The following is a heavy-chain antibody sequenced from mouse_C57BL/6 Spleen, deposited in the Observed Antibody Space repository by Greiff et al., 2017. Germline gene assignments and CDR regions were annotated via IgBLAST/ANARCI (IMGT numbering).Heavy chain of an antibody. J-gene: IGHJ4*01. V-gene: IGHV3-6*01. Sequence: ESGPGLVKPSQSLSLTCSVTGYSITSGYYWNWIRQFPGNKLEWMGYISYDGSNNYNPSLKNRISITRDTSKNQFFLKLNSVTTEDTATYYCARDHYGRGYAMDYWGQGTSVTVSS. CDR1: GYSITSGYY. CDR2: ISYDGSN. CDR3: ARDHYGRGYAMDY. D-gene: IGHD1-1*01.